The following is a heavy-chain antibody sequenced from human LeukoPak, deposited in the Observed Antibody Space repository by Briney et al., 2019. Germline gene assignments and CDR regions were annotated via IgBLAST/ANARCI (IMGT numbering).Heavy chain of an antibody. J-gene: IGHJ6*03. D-gene: IGHD6-13*01. CDR1: GFTFSSYA. Sequence: GGPLRLSCAASGFTFSSYAMSWVRQAPGKGLEWVSAISGSGGSTYYADSVKGRFTISRDNSKNTLYLQMNSLRAEDTAVYYCAKPGYSSSWYYYYHYMDVWGKGTTVTVSS. V-gene: IGHV3-23*01. CDR2: ISGSGGST. CDR3: AKPGYSSSWYYYYHYMDV.